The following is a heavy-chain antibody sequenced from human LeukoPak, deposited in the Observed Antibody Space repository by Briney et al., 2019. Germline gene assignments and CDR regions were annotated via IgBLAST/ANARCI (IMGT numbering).Heavy chain of an antibody. D-gene: IGHD4-17*01. CDR3: ARGRRGYDGDYYYYYMDV. J-gene: IGHJ6*03. CDR2: MNPNSGNT. CDR1: GYTFTGYD. V-gene: IGHV1-8*01. Sequence: ASVKVSCKASGYTFTGYDINWVRQATGQGLEWMGWMNPNSGNTGYAQKFQGRVTMTRNTSISTAYMELSSLRSEDTAVYYCARGRRGYDGDYYYYYMDVWGKGTTVTISS.